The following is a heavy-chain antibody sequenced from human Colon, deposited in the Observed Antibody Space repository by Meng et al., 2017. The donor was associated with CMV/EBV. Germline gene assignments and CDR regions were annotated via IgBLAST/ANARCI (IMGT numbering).Heavy chain of an antibody. J-gene: IGHJ4*02. V-gene: IGHV3-11*04. D-gene: IGHD6-13*01. Sequence: GGSLRLSCIASNFTLSDYYMTWIRQAPGKGLEFVSYVSGTGSIIYYADSVKGRFTISRDDTKNSLDLQMNNLRAEDTAVYYCARGDASSWSVEYYLDHWGQGTLVTVSS. CDR1: NFTLSDYY. CDR2: VSGTGSII. CDR3: ARGDASSWSVEYYLDH.